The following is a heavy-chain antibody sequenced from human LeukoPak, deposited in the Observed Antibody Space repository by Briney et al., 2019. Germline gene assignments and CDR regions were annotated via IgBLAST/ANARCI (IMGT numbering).Heavy chain of an antibody. J-gene: IGHJ4*02. Sequence: SETLSLTCTVSGGSISSGSYYWGWIRQPPGKGLEWIGSIFYSASAYYNPSLKSRVTMSVDTSKNQFSLKLSSVTAADTAVYYCARDSERSRDYWGQGTLVTVSS. D-gene: IGHD1-14*01. CDR1: GGSISSGSYY. V-gene: IGHV4-39*02. CDR3: ARDSERSRDY. CDR2: IFYSASA.